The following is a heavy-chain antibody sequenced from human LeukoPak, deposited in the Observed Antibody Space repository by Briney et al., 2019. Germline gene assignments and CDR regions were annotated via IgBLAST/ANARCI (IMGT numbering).Heavy chain of an antibody. J-gene: IGHJ4*02. Sequence: ASVKVSCKASGFTFTRYGISWMRQAPGQGLEWMGWISAYNGDTNYAQKFQGRVTLTTDTSTSTDYMELRSLRSDDTAVYYCARDPSNTSGRYAYFDYWGQGTLVTVSS. CDR1: GFTFTRYG. CDR3: ARDPSNTSGRYAYFDY. CDR2: ISAYNGDT. V-gene: IGHV1-18*01. D-gene: IGHD6-19*01.